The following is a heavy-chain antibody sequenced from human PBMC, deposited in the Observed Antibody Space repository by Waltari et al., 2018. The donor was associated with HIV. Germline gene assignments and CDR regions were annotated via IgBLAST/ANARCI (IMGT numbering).Heavy chain of an antibody. CDR2: RNPDSGNK. J-gene: IGHJ4*02. Sequence: QVQLVQSGTEVKKPGASVKVSCKASGYTFSTYDITWVRQATGQGPEWMGGRNPDSGNKGYARKFKGRVTMTRNTSISTAYKELSSLRAEDTAGYYGARGGRYGSGSYYNMGDWGQGTLVTVSS. CDR3: ARGGRYGSGSYYNMGD. CDR1: GYTFSTYD. V-gene: IGHV1-8*01. D-gene: IGHD3-10*01.